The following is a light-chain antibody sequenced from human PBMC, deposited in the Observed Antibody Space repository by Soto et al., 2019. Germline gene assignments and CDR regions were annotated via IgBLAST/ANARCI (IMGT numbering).Light chain of an antibody. Sequence: DIQLTQSPSTLSASVGDRVTLTSRASQSINTWLAWYQQKPGKAPKLLIYKASSLESGVPSRFSGSGSGTEFTLTISSLQPDDFATYYCQQYNSYPLTFGGGTKVDIK. CDR2: KAS. CDR3: QQYNSYPLT. V-gene: IGKV1-5*03. J-gene: IGKJ4*01. CDR1: QSINTW.